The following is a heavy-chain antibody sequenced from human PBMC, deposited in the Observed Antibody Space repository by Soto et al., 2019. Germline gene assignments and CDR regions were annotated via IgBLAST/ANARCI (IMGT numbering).Heavy chain of an antibody. D-gene: IGHD2-15*01. Sequence: QVQLVESGGGVVQPGRSLRLSCAASGFSFSYYAMHWVRQASGKGLEWVAVIAYDASKKYYADSVKGRFNISRDNSKNTLYLQMNSLRDEDTAVYYCASPYCSGGSCYLTEYFQHWGQGTLVTVSS. V-gene: IGHV3-30*03. J-gene: IGHJ1*01. CDR2: IAYDASKK. CDR1: GFSFSYYA. CDR3: ASPYCSGGSCYLTEYFQH.